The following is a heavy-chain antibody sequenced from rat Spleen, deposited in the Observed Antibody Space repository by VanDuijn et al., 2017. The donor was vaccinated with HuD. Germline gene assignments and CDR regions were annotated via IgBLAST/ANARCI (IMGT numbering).Heavy chain of an antibody. CDR2: IDSGGVNT. CDR3: VRQDTSGYSNWFAY. CDR1: GFTFSSFP. J-gene: IGHJ3*01. Sequence: EVQLVESGGGLVQPGRSMKLSCAASGFTFSSFPMAWVRQAPTRGLEWVASIDSGGVNTYFRDSVKGRFTVSRENTERTLYLLVDSLRSEDTATYYCVRQDTSGYSNWFAYWGQGTLVTVSS. V-gene: IGHV5-46*01. D-gene: IGHD4-3*01.